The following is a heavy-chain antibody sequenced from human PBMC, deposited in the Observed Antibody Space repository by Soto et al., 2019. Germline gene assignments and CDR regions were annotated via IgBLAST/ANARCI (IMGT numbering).Heavy chain of an antibody. CDR2: ISWNSGSI. J-gene: IGHJ6*03. V-gene: IGHV3-9*01. D-gene: IGHD1-7*01. Sequence: EVQLVESGGGLVQPGRSLRLSCAASGFTFDDYAMHWVRQAPGKGLEWVSGISWNSGSIGYADSVKGRFTISRDNAKNSLYLQMNSRRAEDTALYYCAKDKARPGTTYYYYYYMDVWGKGTTVTVSS. CDR3: AKDKARPGTTYYYYYYMDV. CDR1: GFTFDDYA.